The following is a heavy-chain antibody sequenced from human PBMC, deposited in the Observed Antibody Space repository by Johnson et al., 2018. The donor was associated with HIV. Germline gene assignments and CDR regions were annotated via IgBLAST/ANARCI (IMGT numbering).Heavy chain of an antibody. V-gene: IGHV3-30*02. CDR3: AKAQRNYRGALDV. CDR2: VRSDGSNE. D-gene: IGHD1-7*01. Sequence: VQVVESGGGVVQPGGSLRLSCAASGFTFSSYAMHWVRQAPGKGLEWVAFVRSDGSNEYYEDSVEGRSTISIDNSRNTLSLELSNLRSDDTAVYYCAKAQRNYRGALDVWGQGTLVTVSS. CDR1: GFTFSSYA. J-gene: IGHJ3*01.